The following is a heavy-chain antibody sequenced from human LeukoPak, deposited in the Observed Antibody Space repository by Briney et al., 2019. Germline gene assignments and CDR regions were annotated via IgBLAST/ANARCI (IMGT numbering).Heavy chain of an antibody. CDR3: ATGLLRLGELSLDDAFDI. CDR2: FDPEDGET. D-gene: IGHD3-16*02. CDR1: GYTFSSYY. V-gene: IGHV1-24*01. J-gene: IGHJ3*02. Sequence: GASVKVSCKASGYTFSSYYMHWVRQAPGKGLEWMGGFDPEDGETIYAQKFQGRVTMTEDTSTDTAYMELSSLRSEDTAVYYCATGLLRLGELSLDDAFDIWGQGTMVTVSS.